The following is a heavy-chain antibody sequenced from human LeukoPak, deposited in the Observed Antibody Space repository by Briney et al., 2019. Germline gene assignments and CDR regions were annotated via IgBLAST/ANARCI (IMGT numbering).Heavy chain of an antibody. J-gene: IGHJ4*02. CDR3: ARSKGIAAAGMDY. Sequence: GRSLRLSCAASGFTFSSYGMHWVRQAPGKGLEWVAVIWYDGSNKYYADSVKGRFTISRDNSKNTPYLQMNSLRAEDTAVYYCARSKGIAAAGMDYWGQGTLVTVSS. D-gene: IGHD6-13*01. V-gene: IGHV3-33*01. CDR1: GFTFSSYG. CDR2: IWYDGSNK.